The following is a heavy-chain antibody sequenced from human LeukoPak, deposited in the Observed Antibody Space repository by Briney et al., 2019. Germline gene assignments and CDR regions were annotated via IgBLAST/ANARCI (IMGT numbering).Heavy chain of an antibody. CDR3: ARLQRITMAGPDYWYFDL. CDR1: GDSISSYY. CDR2: IYYSGST. V-gene: IGHV4-59*01. D-gene: IGHD3-10*01. Sequence: SETLSLTCTVSGDSISSYYWSWIRQPPEKGLEWIGYIYYSGSTNYNPSLKSRVAISVDTSKTQFSLKMNSVTAADTAVYYCARLQRITMAGPDYWYFDLWGRGTLVTVSS. J-gene: IGHJ2*01.